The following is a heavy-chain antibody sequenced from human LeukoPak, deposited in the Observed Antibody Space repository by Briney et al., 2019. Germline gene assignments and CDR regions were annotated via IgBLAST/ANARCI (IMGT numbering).Heavy chain of an antibody. J-gene: IGHJ4*02. CDR3: ARDRLGMVRGVFDY. V-gene: IGHV1-18*01. Sequence: GASVKVSCKASGYTFTSYGISWVRQAPGQGLEWMGWISAYNGNTNYAQKLQGRVTMTTDTFTSTAYMELRSLRSDDTAVYYCARDRLGMVRGVFDYWGQGTLVTVSS. D-gene: IGHD3-10*01. CDR2: ISAYNGNT. CDR1: GYTFTSYG.